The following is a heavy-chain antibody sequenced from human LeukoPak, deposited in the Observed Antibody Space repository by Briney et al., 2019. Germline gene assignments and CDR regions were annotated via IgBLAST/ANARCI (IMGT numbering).Heavy chain of an antibody. J-gene: IGHJ3*02. CDR3: ARLYCGSTSCYIFGFDI. CDR1: GGSISGYY. D-gene: IGHD2-2*01. V-gene: IGHV4-4*09. CDR2: IYASGST. Sequence: SETLSLTCTVSGGSISGYYWTWIRQPPGKGLECIGYIYASGSTNYNPSLKGRVTISVDTAKNQFSLKLSSVTAADTAFYYCARLYCGSTSCYIFGFDIWGQGTMVTVSS.